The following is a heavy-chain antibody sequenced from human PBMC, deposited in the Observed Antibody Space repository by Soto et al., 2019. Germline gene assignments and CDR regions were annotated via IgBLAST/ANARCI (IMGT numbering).Heavy chain of an antibody. CDR2: IYYSGST. V-gene: IGHV4-39*01. CDR1: GGSISSSSYY. CDR3: ATSYSGSYYEEYYFDY. Sequence: SETLSLTCTVSGGSISSSSYYWCWIRQPPWKGLEWIGSIYYSGSTYYNPSLKSRVTISVDTSKNQFSLKLSSVTAADTAVYYCATSYSGSYYEEYYFDYWGQGTLVTVSS. J-gene: IGHJ4*02. D-gene: IGHD1-26*01.